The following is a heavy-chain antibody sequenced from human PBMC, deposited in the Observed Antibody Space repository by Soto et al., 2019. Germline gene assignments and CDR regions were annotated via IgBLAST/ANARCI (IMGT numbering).Heavy chain of an antibody. Sequence: EVQLLESGGGLVQPGGSLRLSCAASGFTFSSYAMSWVRQAPGKGLEWVSAITANGVSTYYADSVKGRFTISRDNSKNTLYLQMNSLRAEDTAVYYCAKALMTYCSGGTCHPRGAFAFWGQGTMVIVPS. J-gene: IGHJ3*01. D-gene: IGHD2-15*01. V-gene: IGHV3-23*01. CDR1: GFTFSSYA. CDR2: ITANGVST. CDR3: AKALMTYCSGGTCHPRGAFAF.